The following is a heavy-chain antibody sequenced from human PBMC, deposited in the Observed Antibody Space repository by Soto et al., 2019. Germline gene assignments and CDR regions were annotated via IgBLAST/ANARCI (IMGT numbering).Heavy chain of an antibody. V-gene: IGHV4-34*01. CDR2: INHSGST. CDR1: GGSFSGYY. Sequence: PSETLSLTCAVYGGSFSGYYWSWIRQPPGKGLEWIGEINHSGSTNYNPSLKSRVTISVDTSKNQFSLKLSSVTAADTAVYYCARGFPSSEIPSSAYYYYYGMDVWGQGTTVTVS. J-gene: IGHJ6*02. D-gene: IGHD6-6*01. CDR3: ARGFPSSEIPSSAYYYYYGMDV.